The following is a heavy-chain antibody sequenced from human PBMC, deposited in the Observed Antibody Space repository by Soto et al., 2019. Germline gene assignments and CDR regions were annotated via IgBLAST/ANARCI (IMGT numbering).Heavy chain of an antibody. J-gene: IGHJ4*02. V-gene: IGHV3-30*18. CDR2: ISYDGSNK. D-gene: IGHD4-4*01. CDR3: AKGGNSVALDY. CDR1: GFTFSSYG. Sequence: QVQLVESGGGVVQPGRSLRLSCAASGFTFSSYGMHWVRQAPGKGLEWVAVISYDGSNKYYADSVKGRFTISRDNSKNTLYLQMNSLTAEDTAVYYCAKGGNSVALDYWGQGTLVTVSS.